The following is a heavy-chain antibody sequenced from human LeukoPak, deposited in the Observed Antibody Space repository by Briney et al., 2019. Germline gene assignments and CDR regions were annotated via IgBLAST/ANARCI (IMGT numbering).Heavy chain of an antibody. Sequence: GSLRLSCAASGFTFSSYAMHWVRPAPGKGLEWVAVISYDGSNKYYADSVKGRFTISRDNSKNTLYLQMNSLRAEDTAVYYCASSYDYYDSSGYSPSGYWGQGTLVTVSS. D-gene: IGHD3-22*01. CDR2: ISYDGSNK. CDR3: ASSYDYYDSSGYSPSGY. J-gene: IGHJ4*02. CDR1: GFTFSSYA. V-gene: IGHV3-30-3*01.